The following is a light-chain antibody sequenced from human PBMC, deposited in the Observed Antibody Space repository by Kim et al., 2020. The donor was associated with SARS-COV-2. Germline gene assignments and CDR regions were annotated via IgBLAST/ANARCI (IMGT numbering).Light chain of an antibody. CDR2: EVT. CDR1: SSDDVNYNS. CDR3: SSYAGSNNYV. Sequence: QSALTQPPSASGSPGQSVTISCTGTSSDDVNYNSVSWYQQHPGKAHKLMIYEVTKRPSGVPDRFSGSKSRNTASLTVSGLRDEDEDEYYCSSYAGSNNYVSGTGTKVTVL. J-gene: IGLJ1*01. V-gene: IGLV2-8*01.